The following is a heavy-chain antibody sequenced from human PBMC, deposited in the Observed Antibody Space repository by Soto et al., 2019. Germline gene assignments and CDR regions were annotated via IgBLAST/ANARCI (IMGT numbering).Heavy chain of an antibody. Sequence: QLQLQESGPGLVKPSETLSLTCTVSGGSISSSSYYWGWIRQPPGKGLEWIGSIYYSGSTYYNPSLKSRVTIAVDTSKNQFSLKLSSVPAADTAVYYCAGTPRGGSYYGFDPWGQGTLVTVSS. V-gene: IGHV4-39*01. CDR1: GGSISSSSYY. J-gene: IGHJ5*02. CDR2: IYYSGST. CDR3: AGTPRGGSYYGFDP. D-gene: IGHD1-26*01.